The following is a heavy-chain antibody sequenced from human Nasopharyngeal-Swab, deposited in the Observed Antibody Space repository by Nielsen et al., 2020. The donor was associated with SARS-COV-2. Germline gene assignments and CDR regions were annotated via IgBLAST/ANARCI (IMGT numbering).Heavy chain of an antibody. CDR2: FDPGDGET. J-gene: IGHJ6*02. V-gene: IGHV1-24*01. D-gene: IGHD2-15*01. CDR3: ATRGYCSGGSCYSLYYYYGMDV. Sequence: ASVKVSCKVSGYTLTELSMHWVRQAPGKGLEWMGGFDPGDGETIYAQKFQGRVTMTEDTSTDTAYMELSSLRSEDTAVYYCATRGYCSGGSCYSLYYYYGMDVWGQGTTVTVSS. CDR1: GYTLTELS.